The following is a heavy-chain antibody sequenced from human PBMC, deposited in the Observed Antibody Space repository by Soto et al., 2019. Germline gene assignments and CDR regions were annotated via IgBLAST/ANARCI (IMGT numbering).Heavy chain of an antibody. CDR3: ATLTKYDILTGFYPC. J-gene: IGHJ4*02. CDR1: GFTVNSNY. CDR2: IYSDGST. Sequence: EVQLVESGGGLVQPGGSLRLSCAASGFTVNSNYMSWVRQAPGKGLEWVSVIYSDGSTYYADSVKGRFIISRDNSTNTLYFQMNSLRAEDTAVYYCATLTKYDILTGFYPCWGQGTRVTVSS. D-gene: IGHD3-9*01. V-gene: IGHV3-66*01.